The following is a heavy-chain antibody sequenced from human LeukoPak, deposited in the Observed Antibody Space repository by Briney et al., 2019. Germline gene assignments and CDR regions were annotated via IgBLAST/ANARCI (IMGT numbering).Heavy chain of an antibody. Sequence: SETLSLTCTVSGASISTSYWYWIRQPPGKGLEWIGYIYYSGSTNYNPSLKSRVTISVDTSKNQFSLKLSSVTAADTAVYYCARDLRPTYYDFWSGYYTVGWFDPWGQGTLVTVSS. V-gene: IGHV4-59*01. CDR3: ARDLRPTYYDFWSGYYTVGWFDP. CDR2: IYYSGST. J-gene: IGHJ5*02. D-gene: IGHD3-3*01. CDR1: GASISTSY.